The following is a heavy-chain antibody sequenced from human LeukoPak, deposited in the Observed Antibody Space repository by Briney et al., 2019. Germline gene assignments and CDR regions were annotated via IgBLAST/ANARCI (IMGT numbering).Heavy chain of an antibody. Sequence: GESLKISCKGSGYNFINDWIGWVRQMPGKGLEWMGIIYPGDSDTRYSPSFQGQVTISADKSISTAYLQWSSLKASDTAMYYCARQGLGRNIDYWGQGTLVTVFS. V-gene: IGHV5-51*01. CDR1: GYNFINDW. CDR3: ARQGLGRNIDY. D-gene: IGHD6-19*01. CDR2: IYPGDSDT. J-gene: IGHJ4*02.